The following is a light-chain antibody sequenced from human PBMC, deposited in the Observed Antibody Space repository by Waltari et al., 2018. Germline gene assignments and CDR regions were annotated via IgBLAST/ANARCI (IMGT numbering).Light chain of an antibody. V-gene: IGLV2-11*01. CDR3: CSYAGSITFWV. CDR2: DVT. CDR1: SSDVGGYNY. J-gene: IGLJ3*02. Sequence: QSALTQPRSVSGSPGQSVPISCTGTSSDVGGYNYLSWYQHHPGKAPKLIIYDVTKRPSGVPDRFSASKSDNTASLTISGLQAEDEADYYCCSYAGSITFWVFGGGTKLTVL.